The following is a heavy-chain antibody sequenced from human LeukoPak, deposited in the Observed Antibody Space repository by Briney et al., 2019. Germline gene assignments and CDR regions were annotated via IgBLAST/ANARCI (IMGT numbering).Heavy chain of an antibody. D-gene: IGHD7-27*01. CDR2: ISCDGSNK. V-gene: IGHV3-30-3*01. J-gene: IGHJ4*02. Sequence: GGSLRHSCAASGFIFNTYAMHWVRQAPGKGLEWVAVISCDGSNKYYADSVKGRFTISRDNSKNTLYLQMNSLRPEDTAVYYCARDPQDWGSYHFDYWGQGTLVTVSS. CDR1: GFIFNTYA. CDR3: ARDPQDWGSYHFDY.